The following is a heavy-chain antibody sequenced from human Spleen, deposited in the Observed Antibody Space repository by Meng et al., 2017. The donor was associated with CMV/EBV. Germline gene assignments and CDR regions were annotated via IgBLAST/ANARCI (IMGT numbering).Heavy chain of an antibody. Sequence: GGSLRLSCAASGFTFTTYSMNWVRQAPGKGLEWVSSISSSSIYKYYADSVKGRFTLSRDNAKNSLYLQMNSLRAEDTAVYYCARTGALGQLAFDYWGQGTLVTVSS. J-gene: IGHJ4*02. CDR2: ISSSSIYK. CDR1: GFTFTTYS. V-gene: IGHV3-21*04. CDR3: ARTGALGQLAFDY. D-gene: IGHD6-6*01.